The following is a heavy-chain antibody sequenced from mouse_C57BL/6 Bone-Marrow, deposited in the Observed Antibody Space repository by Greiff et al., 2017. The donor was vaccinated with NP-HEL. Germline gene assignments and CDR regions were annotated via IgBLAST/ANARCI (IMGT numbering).Heavy chain of an antibody. CDR2: INPGSGGT. CDR3: ARRYYGHYYAMDY. J-gene: IGHJ4*01. CDR1: GYAFTNYL. D-gene: IGHD1-1*01. Sequence: VQLQQSGAELVRPGTSVKVSFKASGYAFTNYLIEWVKQRPGQGLEWIGVINPGSGGTNYNEKFKGKATLTADKSSSTAYMQLSSLTSEDSAVYFCARRYYGHYYAMDYWGQGTSVTVSS. V-gene: IGHV1-54*01.